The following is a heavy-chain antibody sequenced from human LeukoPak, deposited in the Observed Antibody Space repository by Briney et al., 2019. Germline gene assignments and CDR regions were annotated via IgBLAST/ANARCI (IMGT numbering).Heavy chain of an antibody. D-gene: IGHD4-17*01. CDR2: TYTSGST. CDR3: ARTWGTVTTIPWFDY. CDR1: GGSISSYY. Sequence: PSETLSLTCTVSGGSISSYYWSWIRQPAGKGLEWIGRTYTSGSTNYNPSLKSRVTMSVDTSKNQFSLKLSSVTAADTAVYYCARTWGTVTTIPWFDYWGQGTLVTVSS. V-gene: IGHV4-4*07. J-gene: IGHJ4*02.